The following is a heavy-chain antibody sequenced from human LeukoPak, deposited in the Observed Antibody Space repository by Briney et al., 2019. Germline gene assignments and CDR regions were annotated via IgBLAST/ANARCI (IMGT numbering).Heavy chain of an antibody. J-gene: IGHJ4*02. Sequence: GGSLRRFCATSGFTFSTYNMKWVRQAPGKGLEWVSYISSSSAPIYYADSVKGRFTISRDNARTSLHLQMNSLRDEDTAVYYCARAVAGNTYFDYWGQGTLVTVSS. CDR2: ISSSSAPI. V-gene: IGHV3-48*02. D-gene: IGHD6-19*01. CDR3: ARAVAGNTYFDY. CDR1: GFTFSTYN.